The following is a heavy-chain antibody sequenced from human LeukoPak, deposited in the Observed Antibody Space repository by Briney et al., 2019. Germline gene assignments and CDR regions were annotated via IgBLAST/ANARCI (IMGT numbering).Heavy chain of an antibody. V-gene: IGHV3-48*01. CDR2: ISSSSSTI. Sequence: TGGSLRLSCAASGFTFSSYSMNWVRQAPGKGLEWVSYISSSSSTIYYADSVKGRFTISRDNAKNSLYLQMNSLRAEDTAVYYCVRDHTSGWLGYWGQGTLVALSS. D-gene: IGHD6-19*01. J-gene: IGHJ4*02. CDR3: VRDHTSGWLGY. CDR1: GFTFSSYS.